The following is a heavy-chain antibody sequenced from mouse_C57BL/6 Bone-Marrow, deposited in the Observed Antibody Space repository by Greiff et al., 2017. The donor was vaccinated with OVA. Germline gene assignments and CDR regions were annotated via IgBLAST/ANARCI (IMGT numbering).Heavy chain of an antibody. D-gene: IGHD1-1*01. CDR3: ARDYDGSSYVWYFDV. V-gene: IGHV5-4*01. CDR1: GFTFSSYA. J-gene: IGHJ1*03. Sequence: EVKLVESGGGLVKPGGSLKLSCAASGFTFSSYAMSWVRQTPEKRLEWVATISNGGGSTYYPDTVKGRFTIYRDNAKNTLYLQMSRLKSEDTAMYYGARDYDGSSYVWYFDVWGTGTTVTFSA. CDR2: ISNGGGST.